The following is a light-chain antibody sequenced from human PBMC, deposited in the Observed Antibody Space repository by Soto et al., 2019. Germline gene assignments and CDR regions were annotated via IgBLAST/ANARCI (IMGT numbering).Light chain of an antibody. CDR3: QQYGGSPPYT. V-gene: IGKV3-20*01. CDR2: GAS. J-gene: IGKJ2*01. CDR1: QSGGSSN. Sequence: EIVVTQSPGTLSLSPGERTTLSCRASQSGGSSNLAWYQQTPGQAPRLLIYGASTRATGIPDRFSGSGSGTDFTVTISRLEPEDFAVYYCQQYGGSPPYTFGQGTKLEIK.